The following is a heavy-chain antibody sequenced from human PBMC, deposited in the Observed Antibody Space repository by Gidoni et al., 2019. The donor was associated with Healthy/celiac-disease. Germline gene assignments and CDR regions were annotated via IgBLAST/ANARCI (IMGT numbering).Heavy chain of an antibody. CDR2: INAGNGNT. J-gene: IGHJ4*02. Sequence: QVQLVQSGAEVKKPGASVKVSCKASGSTFTSYAMHWVRQAPGQRLEWMGWINAGNGNTKYSQKFQGRVTITRDTSASTAYMELSSLRSEDTAVYYCARLARRDGYLFDYWGQGTLVTVSS. CDR3: ARLARRDGYLFDY. D-gene: IGHD5-12*01. CDR1: GSTFTSYA. V-gene: IGHV1-3*01.